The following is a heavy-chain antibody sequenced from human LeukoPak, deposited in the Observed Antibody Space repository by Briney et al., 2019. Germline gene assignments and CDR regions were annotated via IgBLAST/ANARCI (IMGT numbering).Heavy chain of an antibody. V-gene: IGHV4-59*01. CDR2: IYYGGGT. CDR3: ARERGDYDSDNWFDS. D-gene: IGHD4-17*01. CDR1: GASIGSYF. J-gene: IGHJ5*01. Sequence: SETLSLTCTVSGASIGSYFWSWIRQPPGKGLEWIGYIYYGGGTNYNPSFESRITISVDTSKSRISLNLTSVTASDTAIYYCARERGDYDSDNWFDSWGQGTLVTASS.